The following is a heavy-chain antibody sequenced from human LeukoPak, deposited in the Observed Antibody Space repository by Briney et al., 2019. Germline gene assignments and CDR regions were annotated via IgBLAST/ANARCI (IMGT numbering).Heavy chain of an antibody. J-gene: IGHJ4*02. CDR2: INPNSGGT. D-gene: IGHD6-13*01. CDR1: GYTFTSYG. CDR3: ARTPDYSSSWKPFDY. V-gene: IGHV1-2*02. Sequence: ASVKVSCKASGYTFTSYGISWVRQAPGQGLEWMGWINPNSGGTNYAQKFQGRVTMTRDTSISTAYMELSRLRSDDTAVYYCARTPDYSSSWKPFDYWGQGTLVTVSS.